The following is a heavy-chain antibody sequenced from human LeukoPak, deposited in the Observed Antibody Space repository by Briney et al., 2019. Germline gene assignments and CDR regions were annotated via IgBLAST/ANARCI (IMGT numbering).Heavy chain of an antibody. V-gene: IGHV3-21*01. D-gene: IGHD3-9*01. CDR1: GFTFSSYS. CDR2: ISSSSSYI. CDR3: ARGYDILTGSDY. J-gene: IGHJ4*02. Sequence: GGSLRLSCAASGFTFSSYSMNWVRQAPGKGLEWVSSISSSSSYIHYADSVKGRFTISRDNAKNSLYLQMNSLRAEDTAVYYCARGYDILTGSDYWGQGTLVTVSS.